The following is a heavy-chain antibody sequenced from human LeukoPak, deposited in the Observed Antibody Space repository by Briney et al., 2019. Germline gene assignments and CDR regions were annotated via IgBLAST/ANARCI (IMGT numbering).Heavy chain of an antibody. CDR2: IYYGGST. CDR3: ARTYGSGTPRYYGMDV. Sequence: PSETLSLTCTVSGGSINGYYWSWIRQPPGKGLEWVGYIYYGGSTNYNPSLKSRVTISVATSKNLLSLRLRSVTAADTAVYYCARTYGSGTPRYYGMDVWGQGTTVTVSS. V-gene: IGHV4-59*01. D-gene: IGHD3-10*01. CDR1: GGSINGYY. J-gene: IGHJ6*02.